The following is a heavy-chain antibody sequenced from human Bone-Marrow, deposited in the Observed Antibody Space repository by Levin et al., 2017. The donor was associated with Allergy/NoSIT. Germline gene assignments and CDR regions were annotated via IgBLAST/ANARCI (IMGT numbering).Heavy chain of an antibody. D-gene: IGHD3-16*02. CDR1: GYTFTGYY. CDR2: INPNSGGT. V-gene: IGHV1-2*04. CDR3: ARSVDMITFGGVIVTTYFDY. Sequence: GESLKISCKASGYTFTGYYMHWVRQAPGQGLEWMGWINPNSGGTNYAQKFQGWVTMTRDTSISTAYMELSRLRSDDTAVYYCARSVDMITFGGVIVTTYFDYWGQGTLVTVSS. J-gene: IGHJ4*02.